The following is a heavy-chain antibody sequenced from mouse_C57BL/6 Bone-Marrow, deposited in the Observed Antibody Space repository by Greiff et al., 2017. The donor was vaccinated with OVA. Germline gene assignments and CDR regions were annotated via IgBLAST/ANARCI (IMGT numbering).Heavy chain of an antibody. D-gene: IGHD4-1*01. CDR2: IYPGGGYT. Sequence: VKLVESGAELVRPGTSVKMSCKASGYTFTNYWIGWAKQRPGHGLEWIGDIYPGGGYTNYNEKFKGKATLTADKSSSTAYMQFSSLTSEDSAIYYCARKGLGRGYFDVWGTGTTVTVSS. CDR1: GYTFTNYW. V-gene: IGHV1-63*01. CDR3: ARKGLGRGYFDV. J-gene: IGHJ1*03.